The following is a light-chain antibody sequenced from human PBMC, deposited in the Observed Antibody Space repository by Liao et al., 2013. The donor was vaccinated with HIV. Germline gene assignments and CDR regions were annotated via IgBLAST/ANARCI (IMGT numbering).Light chain of an antibody. CDR1: KLGYKY. V-gene: IGLV3-1*01. CDR3: QAWDSSIAYV. CDR2: QDN. J-gene: IGLJ1*01. Sequence: SYELTQPPSVSVSPGQTASITCSGDKLGYKYVCWYQQKPGQSPVLVIYQDNKRPSGIPERFSGSNFGNTATLTISGTQAMDEADYYCQAWDSSIAYVFGTGTKVTVL.